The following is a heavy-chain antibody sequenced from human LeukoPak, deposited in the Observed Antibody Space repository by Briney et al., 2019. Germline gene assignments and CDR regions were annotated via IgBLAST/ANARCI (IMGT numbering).Heavy chain of an antibody. Sequence: GGSLRLSCAASGFTFSSYSMNWVRQAPGKGLEWVSYISSSSSTIYYADSVKGRFTISRDNAKNSLYLQMNSLRAEDTAVYYCARDGGLYYYSMDVWGKGTTVTVSS. CDR2: ISSSSSTI. CDR1: GFTFSSYS. D-gene: IGHD3-16*01. CDR3: ARDGGLYYYSMDV. V-gene: IGHV3-48*01. J-gene: IGHJ6*03.